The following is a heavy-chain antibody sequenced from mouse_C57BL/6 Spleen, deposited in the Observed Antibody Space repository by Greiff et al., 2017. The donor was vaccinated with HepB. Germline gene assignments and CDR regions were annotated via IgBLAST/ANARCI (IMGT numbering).Heavy chain of an antibody. CDR3: ARGEDGYDPFDY. J-gene: IGHJ2*01. Sequence: VQLQQPGAELVKPGASVKLSCKASGYTFTSYWMHWVKQRPGQGLEWIGMIHPNSGSTNYNAKFKSKATLTVDKSSSTAYMQLSSLTSEDSAVYYCARGEDGYDPFDYWGQGTTLTVSS. D-gene: IGHD2-2*01. CDR2: IHPNSGST. V-gene: IGHV1-64*01. CDR1: GYTFTSYW.